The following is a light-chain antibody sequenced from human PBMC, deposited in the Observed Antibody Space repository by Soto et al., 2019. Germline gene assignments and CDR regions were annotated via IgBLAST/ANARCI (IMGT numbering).Light chain of an antibody. Sequence: QSALTQPPSASGSPGQSVNISCTGTSNDVGGYNCVSWYQQHPGKAPKLMIYEVSKRPSGVPDRFSGSKSGNTASLTVSGLQAEDEADYYCSSYAGSNNFVVFGGGTKLTVL. CDR3: SSYAGSNNFVV. CDR1: SNDVGGYNC. V-gene: IGLV2-8*01. J-gene: IGLJ3*02. CDR2: EVS.